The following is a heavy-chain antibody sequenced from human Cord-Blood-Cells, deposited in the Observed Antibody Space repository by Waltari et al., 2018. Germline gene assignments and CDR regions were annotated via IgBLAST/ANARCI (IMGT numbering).Heavy chain of an antibody. CDR3: ARGPYYDFWSGYYAYFDY. V-gene: IGHV1-69*01. CDR1: GGTFSSYA. CDR2: IIPIFGTA. J-gene: IGHJ4*02. Sequence: QVQLVQSGAEVKKPGSSVKVSCKASGGTFSSYAISWVSQAPGQGLEWMGGIIPIFGTANYAQKFQGRVTITADESTSTAYMELSSLRSEDTAVYYCARGPYYDFWSGYYAYFDYWGQGTLVTVSS. D-gene: IGHD3-3*01.